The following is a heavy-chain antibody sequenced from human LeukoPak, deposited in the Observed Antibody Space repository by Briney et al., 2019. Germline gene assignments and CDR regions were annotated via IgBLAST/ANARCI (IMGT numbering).Heavy chain of an antibody. V-gene: IGHV4-4*07. D-gene: IGHD3-9*01. CDR1: GASITSYY. CDR2: IYTSGST. Sequence: SSETLSLTCTVSGASITSYYWSWIRQPAGKGLEWIGRIYTSGSTNYNPSLKSRVTISVDTSKNQFSLKLSSVTAADTAVYYCARVGTYYDILTGYYPTTIDYWGQGTLVTVSS. J-gene: IGHJ4*02. CDR3: ARVGTYYDILTGYYPTTIDY.